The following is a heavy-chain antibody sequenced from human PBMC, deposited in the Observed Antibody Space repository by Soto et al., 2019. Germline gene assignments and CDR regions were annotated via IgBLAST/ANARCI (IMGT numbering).Heavy chain of an antibody. V-gene: IGHV3-23*01. CDR2: ISETGGST. Sequence: GGSLRLSCAASGFAFSSYAMSWVRQAPGKGLEWVPTISETGGSTYYTDSVKGRFTISRDTSKNMLYLQMNSLRAEDTALYYCAKDARPYSWGQGTLVTVSS. CDR1: GFAFSSYA. CDR3: AKDARPYS. J-gene: IGHJ4*02.